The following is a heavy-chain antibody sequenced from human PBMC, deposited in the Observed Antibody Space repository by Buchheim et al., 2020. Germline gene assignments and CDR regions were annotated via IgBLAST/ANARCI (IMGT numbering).Heavy chain of an antibody. CDR1: GFTFSSYD. Sequence: EVQLVESGGDLVQPGGSLRLSCAASGFTFSSYDMHWVRQTAGKGLEWVSTIGPLGDTYYPDSVKGRFTISRENANNSLHLQMNSLRAGETAVYYCTRTGAQYKYYGMDVWGKGTT. J-gene: IGHJ6*04. V-gene: IGHV3-13*01. D-gene: IGHD1-14*01. CDR3: TRTGAQYKYYGMDV. CDR2: IGPLGDT.